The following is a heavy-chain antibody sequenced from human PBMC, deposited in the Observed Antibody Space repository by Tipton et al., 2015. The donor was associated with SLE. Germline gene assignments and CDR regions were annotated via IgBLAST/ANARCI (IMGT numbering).Heavy chain of an antibody. D-gene: IGHD2-21*01. V-gene: IGHV3-21*01. CDR3: ARAQATYSLVNYMDV. CDR1: GFTFSSYS. Sequence: GSLRLSCAASGFTFSSYSMNWVRQAPGKGLEWDSSISSSSSYIYYADSVKGRFTISRDNAKNSLYLQMNSLRAEDTAVYYCARAQATYSLVNYMDVWGKGTTVTVSS. CDR2: ISSSSSYI. J-gene: IGHJ6*03.